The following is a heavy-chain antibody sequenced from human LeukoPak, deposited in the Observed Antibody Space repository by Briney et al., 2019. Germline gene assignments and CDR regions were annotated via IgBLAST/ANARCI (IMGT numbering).Heavy chain of an antibody. Sequence: SETLSLTCSVSGASISSYYWGWIRQPPGKGLEWIGSVLYSGTTNYNPSLKSRVTISIDVSKNQFSLKLDSVTAADTAVYYCATYYALDGNWFDPWGQGTLVTVSS. D-gene: IGHD2/OR15-2a*01. CDR2: VLYSGTT. CDR1: GASISSYY. CDR3: ATYYALDGNWFDP. V-gene: IGHV4-59*03. J-gene: IGHJ5*02.